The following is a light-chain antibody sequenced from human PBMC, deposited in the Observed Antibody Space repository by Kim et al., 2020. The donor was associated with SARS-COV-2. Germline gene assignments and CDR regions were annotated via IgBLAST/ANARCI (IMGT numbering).Light chain of an antibody. CDR2: GKE. CDR1: SLTTYY. CDR3: HSRATNPALFV. Sequence: SSELTQDPSVSVALGQTVTITCQGDSLTTYYASWYQQKPGQAPILIIYGKEKRPSGIPDRFSGSGSGNRASLTITGAQAEDEADYYCHSRATNPALFVFGSETMITVL. V-gene: IGLV3-19*01. J-gene: IGLJ1*01.